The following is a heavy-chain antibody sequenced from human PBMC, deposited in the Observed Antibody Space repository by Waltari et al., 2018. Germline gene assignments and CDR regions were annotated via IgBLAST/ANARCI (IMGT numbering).Heavy chain of an antibody. V-gene: IGHV4-38-2*01. D-gene: IGHD3-22*01. Sequence: QVQLQESGPRLVKPSETLSLTCAVSGYSISSGYYWGWIRQPPGKGLEWIGSVYHSGGTYYNPSLKSRVTISVDTSKNEFPLKLTSVTAADTAIYYCGRGRHYFDDSGYPSNYYVDVWGPGTTVTVSS. CDR2: VYHSGGT. CDR1: GYSISSGYY. J-gene: IGHJ6*02. CDR3: GRGRHYFDDSGYPSNYYVDV.